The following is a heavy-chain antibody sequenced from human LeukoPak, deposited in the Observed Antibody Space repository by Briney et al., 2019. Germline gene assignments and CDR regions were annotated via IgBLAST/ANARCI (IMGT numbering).Heavy chain of an antibody. V-gene: IGHV3-66*02. Sequence: GGSLRLSCAASGFTVSSNYMSWVRQAPGKGLEWVSVIYSGGSTYYSDSVKGLFTISRDNSKNTLYLQMNSLRAEDTAVYYCARDLEGPFDYWGQGTLVTVSS. CDR1: GFTVSSNY. CDR2: IYSGGST. J-gene: IGHJ4*02. CDR3: ARDLEGPFDY.